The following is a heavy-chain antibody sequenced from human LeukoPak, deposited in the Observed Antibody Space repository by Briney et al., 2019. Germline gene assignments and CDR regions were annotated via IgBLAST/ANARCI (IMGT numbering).Heavy chain of an antibody. CDR3: ATRWGGLDY. CDR2: FDPEDGET. V-gene: IGHV1-24*01. Sequence: ASVKVSCKVSGYTLTELSMHWVRRAPGKGLEWMGGFDPEDGETIYAQKFQGRVTMTGDTSTDTAYMELSSLRSEDTAVYYCATRWGGLDYWGQGTLVTVSS. D-gene: IGHD3-10*01. CDR1: GYTLTELS. J-gene: IGHJ4*02.